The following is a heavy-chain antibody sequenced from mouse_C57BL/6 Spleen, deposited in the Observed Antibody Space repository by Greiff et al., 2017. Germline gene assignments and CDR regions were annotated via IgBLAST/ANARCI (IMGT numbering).Heavy chain of an antibody. V-gene: IGHV1-69*01. J-gene: IGHJ1*03. Sequence: VQLQQSGAELVMPGASVKLSCKASGYTFTSYWMHWVKERPGQGLEWIGEIDPSDSYTNYNQTFKGKSTFTVDKSSSTAYMQLSSLTTKDSAVYYCAKRDYSNYVGYFDVWGTGTTVTVSS. CDR2: IDPSDSYT. CDR3: AKRDYSNYVGYFDV. CDR1: GYTFTSYW. D-gene: IGHD2-5*01.